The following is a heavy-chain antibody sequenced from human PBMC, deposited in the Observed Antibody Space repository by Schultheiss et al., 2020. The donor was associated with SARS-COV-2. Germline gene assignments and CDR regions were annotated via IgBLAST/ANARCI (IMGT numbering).Heavy chain of an antibody. V-gene: IGHV4-34*09. J-gene: IGHJ4*02. CDR2: INHSGST. CDR3: ARDNISSRLSKGDY. D-gene: IGHD2/OR15-2a*01. Sequence: LRLSCAASGFTFSSYAMSWVRQAPGKGLEWIGEINHSGSTNYNPSLKSRVTISVDTSKNQFSLKLSSVTAADTAVYYCARDNISSRLSKGDYWGQGTLVTVSS. CDR1: GFTFSSYA.